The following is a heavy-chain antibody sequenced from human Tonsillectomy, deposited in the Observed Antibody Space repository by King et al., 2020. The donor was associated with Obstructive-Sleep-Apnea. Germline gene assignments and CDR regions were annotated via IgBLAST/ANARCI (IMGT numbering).Heavy chain of an antibody. D-gene: IGHD1-26*01. CDR2: IYPTDSDT. J-gene: IGHJ6*02. CDR3: ARQGAIVVGMDV. V-gene: IGHV5-51*01. Sequence: VQLVESGAEVKKPGESLKISCKGSGYTFTNHWIGWVRQMPGEGLEWMGIIYPTDSDTRYSPSCQGQVTFPVDKSINTADLQWSSLKASDTALYYCARQGAIVVGMDVWGQGTTVTVSS. CDR1: GYTFTNHW.